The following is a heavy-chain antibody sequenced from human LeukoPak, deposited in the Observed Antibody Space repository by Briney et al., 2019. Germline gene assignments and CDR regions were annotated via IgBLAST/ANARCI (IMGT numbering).Heavy chain of an antibody. Sequence: GGSLRLACAASGLTFSSYAMSWVRQAPEKGLELLSTISGIGGRTYYAESVKGRFTISRDDSKNTLYLQMNRLRAEDPAVYYCAKDLGRYRNNYFDYWGQGSPVTVSS. V-gene: IGHV3-23*01. D-gene: IGHD1-1*01. J-gene: IGHJ4*02. CDR3: AKDLGRYRNNYFDY. CDR2: ISGIGGRT. CDR1: GLTFSSYA.